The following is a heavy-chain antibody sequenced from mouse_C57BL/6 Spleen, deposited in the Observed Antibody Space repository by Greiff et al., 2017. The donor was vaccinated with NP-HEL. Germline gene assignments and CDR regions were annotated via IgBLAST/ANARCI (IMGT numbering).Heavy chain of an antibody. V-gene: IGHV1-69*01. CDR3: ARLKGNDGYYSYAMDD. Sequence: QVQLQQPGAELVMPGASVKLSCKASGYTFTSYWMHWVKQRPGQGLEWIGEIDPSDSYTNYNQKFTGKSTLTVDKSASTAYMQLISLTSEDSAVYYCARLKGNDGYYSYAMDDWGQGTSVTVSS. D-gene: IGHD2-3*01. CDR2: IDPSDSYT. J-gene: IGHJ4*01. CDR1: GYTFTSYW.